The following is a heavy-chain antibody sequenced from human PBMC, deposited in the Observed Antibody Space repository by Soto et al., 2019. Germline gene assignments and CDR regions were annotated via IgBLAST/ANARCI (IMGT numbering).Heavy chain of an antibody. Sequence: SETLSLTCAVSGYSISSGYYWGWIRQPPGKGLEWIGSIYHSGSTYYNPSLKSRVTISVDTSKNQFSLKLSSVTAADTAVYYCARVYYDFWSGYYRMYYFDYWGQGTLVT. V-gene: IGHV4-38-2*01. CDR2: IYHSGST. J-gene: IGHJ4*02. D-gene: IGHD3-3*01. CDR1: GYSISSGYY. CDR3: ARVYYDFWSGYYRMYYFDY.